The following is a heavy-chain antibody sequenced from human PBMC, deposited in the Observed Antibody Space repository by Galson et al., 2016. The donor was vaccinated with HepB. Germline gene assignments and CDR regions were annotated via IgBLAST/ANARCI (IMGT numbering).Heavy chain of an antibody. CDR1: GYKFSTYW. CDR2: IYPRDSDT. V-gene: IGHV5-51*01. CDR3: ARPLGPGVHTAMLW. Sequence: QSGAEVKKPGESLKISCKDSGYKFSTYWIGWVRQMPGKGLEWMGIIYPRDSDTRYSPSFQGQVTIQAYKSISTAYLQWSSLKASDTAIYYSARPLGPGVHTAMLWWGQGTLVTVSS. J-gene: IGHJ4*02. D-gene: IGHD3-16*01.